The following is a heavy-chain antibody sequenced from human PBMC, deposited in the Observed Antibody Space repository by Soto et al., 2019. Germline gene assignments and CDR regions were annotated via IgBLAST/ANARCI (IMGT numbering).Heavy chain of an antibody. CDR3: ARGRREDIVVVPAATALDY. J-gene: IGHJ4*02. CDR2: IYYSGST. V-gene: IGHV4-31*03. Sequence: QVQLQESGPGLVKPSQTLSLTCTVSGGSISSGGYYWSWIRQHPGKGLEWIGYIYYSGSTYYNPSLKIRVTISVDTSKNQFSLKLSSVTAADTAVYYCARGRREDIVVVPAATALDYWGQGTLVTVSS. CDR1: GGSISSGGYY. D-gene: IGHD2-2*01.